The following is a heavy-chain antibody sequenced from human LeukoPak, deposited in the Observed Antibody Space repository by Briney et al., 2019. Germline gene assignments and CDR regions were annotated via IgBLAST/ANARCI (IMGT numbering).Heavy chain of an antibody. CDR1: GYTFTSYG. CDR2: ISAYNGNT. CDR3: ARANLMVRGVIIPNNWFDP. D-gene: IGHD3-10*01. V-gene: IGHV1-18*01. J-gene: IGHJ5*02. Sequence: GASVKVSCKASGYTFTSYGISWVRQAPGQGLEWMGWISAYNGNTNYAQKLQGRVTMTTDTSTSTAYMEPRSLRSDDTAVYYCARANLMVRGVIIPNNWFDPWGQGTLVTVSS.